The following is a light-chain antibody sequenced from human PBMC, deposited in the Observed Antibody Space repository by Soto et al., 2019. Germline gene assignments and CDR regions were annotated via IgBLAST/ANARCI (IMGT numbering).Light chain of an antibody. CDR1: SSNIGSNT. V-gene: IGLV1-44*01. Sequence: QSVLTQPPSASGTPGQRVTISCSGSSSNIGSNTVNWYQQLPGTAPKLLIYRNNQRPSGVPDRFSGSKSGTSASLAISGLQSEDEADYYCAAWDDSLNGVVFGGGTQLTV. J-gene: IGLJ2*01. CDR3: AAWDDSLNGVV. CDR2: RNN.